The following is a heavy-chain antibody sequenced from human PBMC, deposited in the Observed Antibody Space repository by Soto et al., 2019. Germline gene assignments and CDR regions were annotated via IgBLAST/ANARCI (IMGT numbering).Heavy chain of an antibody. V-gene: IGHV3-33*01. D-gene: IGHD2-2*01. CDR3: AREDIVVVPAASRYYYYGMDV. CDR1: GFTFSSYG. CDR2: IWYDGSNK. J-gene: IGHJ6*02. Sequence: PGGSLRLSCAASGFTFSSYGMHWVRQAPGKGLEWVAVIWYDGSNKYYADSVKGRFTISRDNSKNTLYLQMNSLRADDTAVYYCAREDIVVVPAASRYYYYGMDVWGQGTTVTVSS.